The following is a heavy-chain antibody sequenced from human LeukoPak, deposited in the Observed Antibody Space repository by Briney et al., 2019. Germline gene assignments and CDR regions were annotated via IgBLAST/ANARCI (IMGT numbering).Heavy chain of an antibody. Sequence: PGGSLRLSCAASGFTFSSYSMNWVRQAPGKGLEWVSSISSSSSYIYYADSVKGRFTISGDNAKNSLYLQMNSLRAEDTAVYYCATPSSTSCCYFDYWGQGTLVTVSS. CDR2: ISSSSSYI. J-gene: IGHJ4*02. CDR1: GFTFSSYS. V-gene: IGHV3-21*01. CDR3: ATPSSTSCCYFDY. D-gene: IGHD2-2*01.